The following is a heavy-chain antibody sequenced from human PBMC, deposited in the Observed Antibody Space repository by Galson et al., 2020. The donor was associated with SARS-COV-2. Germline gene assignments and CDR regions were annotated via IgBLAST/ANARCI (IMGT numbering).Heavy chain of an antibody. CDR3: ARVDWVLDY. J-gene: IGHJ4*02. CDR2: NYRSGIT. V-gene: IGHV4-38-2*02. CDR1: GYSISSGYT. D-gene: IGHD3-9*01. Sequence: SQTPSPTCTVSGYSISSGYTWGWIRQPPGKGLEWIGSNYRSGITYHNPSLKSRVTISVDTSKNQFSLKLNSVTAADTAVDYCARVDWVLDYWGQGTLVTVSS.